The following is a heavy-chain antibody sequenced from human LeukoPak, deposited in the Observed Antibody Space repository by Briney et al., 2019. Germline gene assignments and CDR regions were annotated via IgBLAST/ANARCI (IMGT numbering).Heavy chain of an antibody. J-gene: IGHJ4*02. CDR3: AKDVYGDYGGLGY. Sequence: GGSLRLSCAASGFPFSTYAMSWVRRAPGKGLEWVSSIRGSDGSTYYADSVKGRFAISRDNSKNTLYLQMNSLRAEDTAVYYCAKDVYGDYGGLGYWGQGTLVTVSS. CDR1: GFPFSTYA. D-gene: IGHD4-17*01. V-gene: IGHV3-23*01. CDR2: IRGSDGST.